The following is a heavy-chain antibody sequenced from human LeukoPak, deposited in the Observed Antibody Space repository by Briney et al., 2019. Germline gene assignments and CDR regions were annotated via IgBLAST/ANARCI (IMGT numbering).Heavy chain of an antibody. CDR3: ARGSYYSFSDC. Sequence: GGSLRLSCAASGFTLSSYWIHWVRQPPGKGLVWVSRINSDGSSTSYADSVKGRFTVSRDNAKNTLYLQMSSLRAEDTAVYFCARGSYYSFSDCWGQGTLVTVSS. CDR2: INSDGSST. CDR1: GFTLSSYW. D-gene: IGHD1-26*01. J-gene: IGHJ4*02. V-gene: IGHV3-74*01.